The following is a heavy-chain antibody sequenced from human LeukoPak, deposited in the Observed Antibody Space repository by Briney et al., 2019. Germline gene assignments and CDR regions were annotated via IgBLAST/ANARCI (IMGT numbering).Heavy chain of an antibody. CDR2: ISWYSANI. D-gene: IGHD5-12*01. CDR1: GFTFNNHA. CDR3: AKDTGLWATEYFQE. V-gene: IGHV3-9*01. J-gene: IGHJ1*01. Sequence: GGSLRLSCAASGFTFNNHAMGWVRQAPGKGLEWSWVRQAPGKGLEWVSGISWYSANIGYADSVKGRFTISRDNAKRSLSLQMNSLRTEDTAFYFCAKDTGLWATEYFQEWGEGTLVIVSS.